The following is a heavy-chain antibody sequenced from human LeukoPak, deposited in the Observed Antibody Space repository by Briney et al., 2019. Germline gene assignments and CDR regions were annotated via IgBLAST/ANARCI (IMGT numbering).Heavy chain of an antibody. D-gene: IGHD6-19*01. V-gene: IGHV1-46*01. CDR3: ARSGWYGWAKYNWFDP. CDR2: ISPSGGST. J-gene: IGHJ5*02. Sequence: WASVKVSCKAFGYTFTSNYMHWVRQAPGQGPEWMGVISPSGGSTTYAQKFQGRVTLTRDMSTSTDYLELSSLRSEDTAVYYCARSGWYGWAKYNWFDPWGQGTLVTVSS. CDR1: GYTFTSNY.